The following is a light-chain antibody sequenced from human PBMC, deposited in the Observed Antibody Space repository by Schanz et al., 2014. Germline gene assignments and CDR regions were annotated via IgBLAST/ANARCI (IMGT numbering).Light chain of an antibody. Sequence: EIVLTQSPGTLSLSPGERATLSCRASQSVSSNYLAWYQQKPGQAPRLLMYAASSRATGIPDRFSGSGSGTDFTLTISRLEPEDFAVYYCQQYETSPATFGQGTKVDIK. J-gene: IGKJ1*01. CDR3: QQYETSPAT. CDR1: QSVSSNY. CDR2: AAS. V-gene: IGKV3-20*01.